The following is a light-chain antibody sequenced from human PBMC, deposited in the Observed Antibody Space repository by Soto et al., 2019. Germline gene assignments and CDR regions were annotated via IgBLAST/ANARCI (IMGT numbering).Light chain of an antibody. V-gene: IGLV2-11*01. CDR2: DVI. Sequence: QSVLTQPRSVSGSPGQSVTISCTGTSSDVGGYNYVSWYQQHPGKAPKLMIYDVIKRPSGVPDRFSGSKSGTTASLTISGLQAEDEADYYCCSFAGGNTFAFGTGTKLTV. CDR1: SSDVGGYNY. CDR3: CSFAGGNTFA. J-gene: IGLJ1*01.